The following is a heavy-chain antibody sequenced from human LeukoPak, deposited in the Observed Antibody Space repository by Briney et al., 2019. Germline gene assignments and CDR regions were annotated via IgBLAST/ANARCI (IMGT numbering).Heavy chain of an antibody. CDR1: GGSISSYY. D-gene: IGHD3-10*01. Sequence: PSETLSLTCTVSGGSISSYYWSWIRQPPGKGLEWIGYIYYSGSTNYNPSLKSRVTISVDMSKNQFSLKLSSVTAADTAVYYCARALRDSYYFDYWGQGTLVTVSS. CDR2: IYYSGST. J-gene: IGHJ4*02. CDR3: ARALRDSYYFDY. V-gene: IGHV4-59*01.